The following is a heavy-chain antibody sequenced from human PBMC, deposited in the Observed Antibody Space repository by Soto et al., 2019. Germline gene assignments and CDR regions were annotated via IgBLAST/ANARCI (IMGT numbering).Heavy chain of an antibody. J-gene: IGHJ4*02. V-gene: IGHV3-23*01. Sequence: PGGSLRLSCAASGFTFSSYAMSWVRQAPGKGLEWVSAIGGSGGTTYYADSVKGRFTISRDNSKNTLYLQMNSLRAEDTAVYYCAKDSSGWPPSGEYWGQGTLVTVSS. CDR3: AKDSSGWPPSGEY. CDR2: IGGSGGTT. D-gene: IGHD6-19*01. CDR1: GFTFSSYA.